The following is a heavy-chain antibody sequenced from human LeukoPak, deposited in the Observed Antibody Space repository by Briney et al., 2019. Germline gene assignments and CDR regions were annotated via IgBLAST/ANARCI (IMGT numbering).Heavy chain of an antibody. CDR3: TRDFVF. V-gene: IGHV3-7*01. J-gene: IGHJ4*02. Sequence: PGGSLRLSRAPSRFALSTYLMDWVRQAPGEGLEWVGNINQDGSVKRYVDSVRGRFTISRDNARNSVYLQMNALSVEDTAVYYCTRDFVFWGQGTLVTASS. CDR2: INQDGSVK. D-gene: IGHD3-3*01. CDR1: RFALSTYL.